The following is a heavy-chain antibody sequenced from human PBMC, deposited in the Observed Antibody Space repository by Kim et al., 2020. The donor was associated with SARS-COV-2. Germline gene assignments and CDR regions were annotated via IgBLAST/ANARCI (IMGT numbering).Heavy chain of an antibody. D-gene: IGHD6-19*01. Sequence: ASVKVSCKVSGYTLTELSMHWVRQAPGKGLEWMGGFDPEDGETIYAQKFQGRVTMTEDTSTDTAYMELSSLRSEDTAVYYCATGSPTVELLIAVAGYYYGMDVWGQGTTVTVSS. CDR1: GYTLTELS. V-gene: IGHV1-24*01. CDR3: ATGSPTVELLIAVAGYYYGMDV. CDR2: FDPEDGET. J-gene: IGHJ6*02.